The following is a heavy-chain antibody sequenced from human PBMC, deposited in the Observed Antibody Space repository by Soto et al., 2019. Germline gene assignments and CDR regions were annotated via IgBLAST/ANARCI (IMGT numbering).Heavy chain of an antibody. CDR1: VYSFTSYW. V-gene: IGHV5-10-1*01. Sequence: GESLKISCKGSVYSFTSYWISWVRQMPGKGLEWMGRIDPSDSYTNYSPSFQGHVTISADKSISTAYLQWSSLKASDTAMYYCARGQLLPPPYYYYGMDVWGQGTTVTVSS. CDR2: IDPSDSYT. D-gene: IGHD2-2*01. J-gene: IGHJ6*02. CDR3: ARGQLLPPPYYYYGMDV.